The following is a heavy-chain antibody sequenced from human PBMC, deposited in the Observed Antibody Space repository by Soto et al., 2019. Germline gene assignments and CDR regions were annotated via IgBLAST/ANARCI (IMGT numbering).Heavy chain of an antibody. CDR3: AKEVVPAAMGVVHGMDV. V-gene: IGHV3-43*01. D-gene: IGHD2-2*01. J-gene: IGHJ6*02. CDR2: ISWDGGST. Sequence: HPGGSLRLSCAASGFTFDDYTMHWVRQAPGKGLEWVSLISWDGGSTYYADSVKGRFTISRDNSKNSLYLQMNSLRTEDTALYYCAKEVVPAAMGVVHGMDVWGQGTTVTVSS. CDR1: GFTFDDYT.